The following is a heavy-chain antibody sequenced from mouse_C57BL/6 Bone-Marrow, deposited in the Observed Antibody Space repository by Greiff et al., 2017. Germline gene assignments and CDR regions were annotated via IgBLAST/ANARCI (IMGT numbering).Heavy chain of an antibody. V-gene: IGHV1-37*01. Sequence: EVLRVESGPELVKPGASVKISCKASGFSFTGYFMNWVKQSHGKSLEWIGRISPYNGDTFYNQKFKGKATLTVDKSSSTAYMGLLSLTSEDYAVYYCADDGLFAYWGQGTLVTVSA. D-gene: IGHD2-3*01. CDR1: GFSFTGYF. CDR2: ISPYNGDT. CDR3: ADDGLFAY. J-gene: IGHJ3*01.